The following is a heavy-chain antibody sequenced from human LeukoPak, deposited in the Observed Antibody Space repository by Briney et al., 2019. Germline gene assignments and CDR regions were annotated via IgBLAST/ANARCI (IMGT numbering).Heavy chain of an antibody. J-gene: IGHJ6*03. V-gene: IGHV3-7*01. CDR3: ARDRRLQGYYYYYYMDV. Sequence: GGSLRLSCAASGFTFSIYWMSWVRQAPGKGLEGVANIKQEGSEQYYVDSVKGRFTIYRDNAKNSMYLQMNSLRAEDTAVYYCARDRRLQGYYYYYYMDVWGKGTTVTISS. CDR1: GFTFSIYW. D-gene: IGHD5-12*01. CDR2: IKQEGSEQ.